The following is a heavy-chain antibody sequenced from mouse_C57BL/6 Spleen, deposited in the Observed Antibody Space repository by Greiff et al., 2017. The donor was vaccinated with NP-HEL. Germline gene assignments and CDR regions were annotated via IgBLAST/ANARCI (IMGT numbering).Heavy chain of an antibody. CDR3: ARDRGSSGYEKFAY. CDR2: ISYDGSN. J-gene: IGHJ3*01. Sequence: ESGPGLVKPSQSLSLTCSVTGYSITSGYYWNWIRQFPGNKLEWMGYISYDGSNNYNPSLKNRISLTRDTSKNQFFLKLNSVTTEDTATYYCARDRGSSGYEKFAYWGQGTLVTVSA. D-gene: IGHD3-2*02. V-gene: IGHV3-6*01. CDR1: GYSITSGYY.